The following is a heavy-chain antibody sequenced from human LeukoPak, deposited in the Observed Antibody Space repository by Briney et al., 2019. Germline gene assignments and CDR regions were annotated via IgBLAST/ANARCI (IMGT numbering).Heavy chain of an antibody. CDR1: GYTFTGYY. D-gene: IGHD4-23*01. J-gene: IGHJ6*04. Sequence: ASVKLSCKASGYTFTGYYMHWVRQAPGQGLEWMGWINPNSGGTNYAQKFQGRVTMTRDTSISTAYMELSRLRSDDTAVYYCARFHRVYSGLFVDVWGKGTTVTVSS. CDR2: INPNSGGT. V-gene: IGHV1-2*02. CDR3: ARFHRVYSGLFVDV.